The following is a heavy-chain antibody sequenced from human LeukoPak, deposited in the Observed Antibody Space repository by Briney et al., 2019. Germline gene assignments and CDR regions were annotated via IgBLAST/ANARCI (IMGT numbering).Heavy chain of an antibody. D-gene: IGHD3-10*01. Sequence: AGGSLRLSCAASGFTFSSYAMSWVRQAPGKGLEWVSAISGSGCSTYYADSVKGRFTISRNNCKNRVYLQMTSLRTTETDVYYCLGFGELSIFLNWLDPWGQGSLVTVSS. CDR1: GFTFSSYA. CDR3: LGFGELSIFLNWLDP. J-gene: IGHJ5*02. CDR2: ISGSGCST. V-gene: IGHV3-23*01.